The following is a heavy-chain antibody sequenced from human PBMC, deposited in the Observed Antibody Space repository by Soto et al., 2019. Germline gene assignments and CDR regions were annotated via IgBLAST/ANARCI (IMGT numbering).Heavy chain of an antibody. Sequence: QVQLQESGPGLVKPSETLSLTCTVSGGSVSSGSYYWSWIRQPPGKGLEWIGYIYYSGSTNYNPSLKSRVTISVDTSKNQFSLKLSSVTAADTAVYYCARARASSYYDSSSRSGFDYWGQGTLVTVSS. V-gene: IGHV4-61*01. CDR3: ARARASSYYDSSSRSGFDY. D-gene: IGHD3-22*01. CDR1: GGSVSSGSYY. J-gene: IGHJ4*02. CDR2: IYYSGST.